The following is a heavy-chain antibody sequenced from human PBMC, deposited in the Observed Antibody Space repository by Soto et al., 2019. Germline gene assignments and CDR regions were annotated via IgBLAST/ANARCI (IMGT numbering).Heavy chain of an antibody. CDR2: ISYDGSET. CDR1: GFTFSTYG. Sequence: QVQLVESGGGVVQPGRSLRLSCAVSGFTFSTYGMHWVRQAPGKGLEWVAVISYDGSETYYADSVKGRFTISRNHAKNTLYLQMDRLTTEDTAVYYWAKDRSVGCGCDCHFDSWGQGTLVAVST. J-gene: IGHJ4*02. V-gene: IGHV3-30*18. D-gene: IGHD2-21*02. CDR3: AKDRSVGCGCDCHFDS.